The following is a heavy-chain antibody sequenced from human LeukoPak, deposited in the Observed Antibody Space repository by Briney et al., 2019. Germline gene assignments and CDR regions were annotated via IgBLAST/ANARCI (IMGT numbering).Heavy chain of an antibody. CDR3: ARDGRLLHYFDY. CDR1: GYSIGSGYY. J-gene: IGHJ4*02. V-gene: IGHV4-38-2*02. CDR2: IYHSGST. D-gene: IGHD1-26*01. Sequence: SETLSLTCTVSGYSIGSGYYWGWIRQPPGKGLEWIGSIYHSGSTYYNPSLKSRVTISVDTSKNQFSLKLSSVTAADTAVYYCARDGRLLHYFDYWGQGTLVTVSS.